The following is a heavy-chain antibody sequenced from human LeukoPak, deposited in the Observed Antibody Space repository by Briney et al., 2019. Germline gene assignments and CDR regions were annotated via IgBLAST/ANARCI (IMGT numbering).Heavy chain of an antibody. CDR3: ARGPGAATAEAFDI. Sequence: SETLSLTCTVSGGSISSSSYYWGWIRQPPGKGLEWIGSIYYSGSTYYNPSLKSRVTISVDTSKNQFSLKLSSVTAADTAVYYCARGPGAATAEAFDIWGQGTTVTVSS. CDR2: IYYSGST. D-gene: IGHD2-15*01. CDR1: GGSISSSSYY. J-gene: IGHJ3*02. V-gene: IGHV4-39*07.